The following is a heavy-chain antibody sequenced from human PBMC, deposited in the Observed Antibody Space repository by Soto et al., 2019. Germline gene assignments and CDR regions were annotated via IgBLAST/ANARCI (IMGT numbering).Heavy chain of an antibody. CDR1: GFTFSTYA. D-gene: IGHD6-19*01. CDR3: AGGRRDISGCYDVWFDP. Sequence: QVQLVESGGGVVQPGRSLRLSCAASGFTFSTYAMHWVRQAPGKGLEWVALISHDGSNKDYADTVKGRFTISREDSKSPLSPRMNSLKPEDTAVYFWAGGRRDISGCYDVWFDPWGQGTLVTV. CDR2: ISHDGSNK. V-gene: IGHV3-30-3*01. J-gene: IGHJ5*02.